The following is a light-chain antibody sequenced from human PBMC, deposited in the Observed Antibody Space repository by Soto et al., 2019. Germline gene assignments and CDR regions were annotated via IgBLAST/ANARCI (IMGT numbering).Light chain of an antibody. CDR1: QSVSSN. Sequence: EIGITQSPANLSVSPGERATLSCRASQSVSSNLAWYQQKPGQAPRLLISGAYTRATGIPARFSGSGSGTEFTLTISSLQSEDFAVYYCQQFNSWPRTVGQGTKVDSK. CDR3: QQFNSWPRT. CDR2: GAY. V-gene: IGKV3-15*01. J-gene: IGKJ1*01.